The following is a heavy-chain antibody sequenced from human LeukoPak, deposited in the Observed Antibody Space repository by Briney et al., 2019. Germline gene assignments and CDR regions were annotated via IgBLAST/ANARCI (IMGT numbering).Heavy chain of an antibody. CDR2: IWSDGTSR. Sequence: GGSLRLSCAASGFIFSHHGMHWVRQAPGKGLDWVAVIWSDGTSRFYADSVKGRFTISRDNSQNTVFLQMDSLRVKDTAIYYCARDAQRGFDYSNSLKYWGHGTLVTVSS. V-gene: IGHV3-33*01. CDR1: GFIFSHHG. D-gene: IGHD4-11*01. J-gene: IGHJ4*01. CDR3: ARDAQRGFDYSNSLKY.